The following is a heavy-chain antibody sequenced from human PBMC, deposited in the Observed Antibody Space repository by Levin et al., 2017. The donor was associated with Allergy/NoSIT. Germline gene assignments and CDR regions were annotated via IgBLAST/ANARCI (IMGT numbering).Heavy chain of an antibody. CDR2: INGDGSNT. J-gene: IGHJ4*02. D-gene: IGHD1-7*01. CDR3: ARGLSTVSTGTLGY. V-gene: IGHV3-74*01. CDR1: EFTFSNYR. Sequence: GGSLRLSCAASEFTFSNYRMFWVRQAPGKGLVWVSRINGDGSNTIYAGSVEGRFTISRDNAKNTLYLQMSSLTADDTAVYYCARGLSTVSTGTLGYWGQGTLVTVSS.